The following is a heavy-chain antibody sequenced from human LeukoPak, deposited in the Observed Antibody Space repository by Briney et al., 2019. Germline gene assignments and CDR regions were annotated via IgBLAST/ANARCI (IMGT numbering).Heavy chain of an antibody. CDR2: VYYSGST. V-gene: IGHV4-59*01. Sequence: SETLSLTCTVSGGSINNYYWSWIRQPPGKGLEWIGYVYYSGSTNYDPSLKSRVTISVDTSKNQFSLKLSSVTAADTAVYYCARLGESGWFGESPFDYWGQGTLVTVSS. CDR3: ARLGESGWFGESPFDY. D-gene: IGHD3-10*01. CDR1: GGSINNYY. J-gene: IGHJ4*02.